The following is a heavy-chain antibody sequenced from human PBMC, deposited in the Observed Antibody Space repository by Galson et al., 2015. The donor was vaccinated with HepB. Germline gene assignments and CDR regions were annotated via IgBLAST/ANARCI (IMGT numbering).Heavy chain of an antibody. CDR1: GFTCCSSA. J-gene: IGHJ4*02. V-gene: IGHV3-23*01. Sequence: SLRLSCAASGFTCCSSAMIGVRQAPGKGLVGVSAISGSGGSTYYADSVKGRFTISRDYSRNTLYLQMNSLRAEDTAVYYCAKDQRYSSGWYYFDYWGQGTLVTVSS. CDR3: AKDQRYSSGWYYFDY. D-gene: IGHD6-19*01. CDR2: ISGSGGST.